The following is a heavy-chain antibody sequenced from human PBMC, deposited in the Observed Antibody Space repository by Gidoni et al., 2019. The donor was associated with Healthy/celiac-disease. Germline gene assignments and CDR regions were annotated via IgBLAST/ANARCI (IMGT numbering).Heavy chain of an antibody. D-gene: IGHD1-1*01. V-gene: IGHV2-5*02. CDR1: GFSPSTSGVG. J-gene: IGHJ4*02. Sequence: QIPVKESGPTLVKPTQTLTLTCTVSGFSPSTSGVGVGWIRQPPGKALEWLAPIYWDDDKRYSPSRQRRLTNTKDSSKTQVVLSMTNMDPVDTAPYYCAHSVFSPEQGELDFDYWGQGTLVTVSS. CDR2: IYWDDDK. CDR3: AHSVFSPEQGELDFDY.